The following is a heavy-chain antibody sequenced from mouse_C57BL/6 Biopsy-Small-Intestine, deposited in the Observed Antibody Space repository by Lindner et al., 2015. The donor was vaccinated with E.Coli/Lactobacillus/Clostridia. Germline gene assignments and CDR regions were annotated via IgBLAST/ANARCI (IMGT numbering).Heavy chain of an antibody. Sequence: VQLQESGPELVKPGASVKISCKASGYAFSSSWMNWVKQRPGKGLEWIGRIYPGDGDTNYNGKFKGKATLTADKSSSTAYMQLSSLTSEDSAVYFCARSWDYYGSSPGYWGQGTSVTVSS. CDR1: GYAFSSSW. V-gene: IGHV1-82*01. CDR3: ARSWDYYGSSPGY. J-gene: IGHJ4*01. D-gene: IGHD1-1*01. CDR2: IYPGDGDT.